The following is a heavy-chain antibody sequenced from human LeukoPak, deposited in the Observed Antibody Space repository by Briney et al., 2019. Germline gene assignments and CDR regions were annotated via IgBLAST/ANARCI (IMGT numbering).Heavy chain of an antibody. CDR3: ARQAEYYYGMDV. V-gene: IGHV1-2*02. CDR1: GYTFTGHY. J-gene: IGHJ6*02. Sequence: ASVKVSCKASGYTFTGHYLHWVRQVPGQGLEWMGWIHSNSGGTNYVQKFQGRVNMTRDTSVSTAYMELNRLSSDDTAVYSCARQAEYYYGMDVWGQGTTVTVSS. CDR2: IHSNSGGT. D-gene: IGHD6-25*01.